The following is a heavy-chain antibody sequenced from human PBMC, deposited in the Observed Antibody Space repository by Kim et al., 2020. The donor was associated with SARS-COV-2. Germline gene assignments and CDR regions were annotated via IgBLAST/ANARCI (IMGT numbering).Heavy chain of an antibody. V-gene: IGHV3-30*03. CDR3: AVRMGAEDF. CDR2: ISSDSSQK. Sequence: GGSLRLSCEVSGFMFSTSAIHWARQLPGKRLEWVAFISSDSSQKYYGGSVKGRFTISRDNSKNTLYLQMASLRPEDTAVYFFAVRMGAEDFCGQGTLV. CDR1: GFMFSTSA. D-gene: IGHD1-26*01. J-gene: IGHJ4*02.